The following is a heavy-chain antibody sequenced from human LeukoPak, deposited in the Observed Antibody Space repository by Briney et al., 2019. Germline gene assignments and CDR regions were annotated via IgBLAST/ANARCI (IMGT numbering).Heavy chain of an antibody. V-gene: IGHV4-34*01. J-gene: IGHJ4*02. CDR2: INHSGST. Sequence: PSETLSLTCAVYGGSFSGYYWSWIRQPPGKGLEWIGEINHSGSTNYNPSLKSRVTISVDTSKNQFSLKLSSVTAADTAVYYCARGTRIAARPYFGYWGQGTLVTVSS. D-gene: IGHD6-6*01. CDR3: ARGTRIAARPYFGY. CDR1: GGSFSGYY.